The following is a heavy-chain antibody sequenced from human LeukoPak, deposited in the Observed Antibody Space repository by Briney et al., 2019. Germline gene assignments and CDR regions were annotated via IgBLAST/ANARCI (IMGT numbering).Heavy chain of an antibody. D-gene: IGHD1-26*01. CDR1: GFTVSSNY. J-gene: IGHJ4*02. CDR2: IYSGGST. Sequence: GGSLRLSCAASGFTVSSNYMSWVRQAPGKGLEWVSVIYSGGSTYYADSVKGRFTISRDNSKNTLYLQMNSLRAEDTAVYYCARTISGSYFELDNYYFDYWGQRTLVTVSS. V-gene: IGHV3-53*01. CDR3: ARTISGSYFELDNYYFDY.